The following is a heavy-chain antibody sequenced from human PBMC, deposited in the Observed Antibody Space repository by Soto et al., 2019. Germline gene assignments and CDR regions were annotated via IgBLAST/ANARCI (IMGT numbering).Heavy chain of an antibody. D-gene: IGHD2-2*02. CDR3: ARNRGYQLLYAFDY. J-gene: IGHJ4*02. CDR2: ISYDGSNK. Sequence: GGSLRLSCAASGFTFSSYAMHWVRQAPGKGLEWVAVISYDGSNKYYADSVKGRFTISRDNSKNTLYLQMNSLRAEDTAVYYCARNRGYQLLYAFDYWGQGTLVTVSS. CDR1: GFTFSSYA. V-gene: IGHV3-30*04.